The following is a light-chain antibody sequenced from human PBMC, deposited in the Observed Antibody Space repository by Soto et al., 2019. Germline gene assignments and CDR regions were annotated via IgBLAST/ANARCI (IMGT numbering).Light chain of an antibody. J-gene: IGKJ1*01. CDR3: QQYGSSPT. CDR2: GAS. V-gene: IGKV3-20*01. CDR1: QSVSSSY. Sequence: TVLTQSPGTLSLSPGERATLSCRASQSVSSSYLAWYQQKPGQAPRLLIYGASSRATGTPDRFSGSGSGTDFTLTISILEPEDFAVYYCQQYGSSPTFGQGTKVDIK.